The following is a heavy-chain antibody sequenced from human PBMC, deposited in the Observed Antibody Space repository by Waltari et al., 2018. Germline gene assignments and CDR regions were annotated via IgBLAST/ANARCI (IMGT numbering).Heavy chain of an antibody. CDR3: ARVDGLTGLISGNAFDI. V-gene: IGHV4-39*07. CDR2: INYSGST. J-gene: IGHJ3*02. CDR1: GGSVSDSDYY. Sequence: QVQLQESGPGQVKPSETLSLTCSVSGGSVSDSDYYWGWIRQSPEKGLEWIATINYSGSTYYNPSIKSRVTILLDTSKHQFSLKVTSVTAADTALYYCARVDGLTGLISGNAFDIWGQGTMVTVSS. D-gene: IGHD3-9*01.